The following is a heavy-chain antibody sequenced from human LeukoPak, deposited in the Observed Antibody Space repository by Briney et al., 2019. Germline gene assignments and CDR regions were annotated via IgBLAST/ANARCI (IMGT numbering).Heavy chain of an antibody. V-gene: IGHV5-51*01. CDR1: GYSFTSYW. Sequence: GESLKISCKGSGYSFTSYWIGWVRQMPGKGLEWMGITYPGDSDTRYSPSFQGQVTISADKSISTAYLQWSSLKASDTAMYYCARRRMRDGVTTYYFDYWGQGTLVTVS. CDR3: ARRRMRDGVTTYYFDY. J-gene: IGHJ4*02. D-gene: IGHD4-11*01. CDR2: TYPGDSDT.